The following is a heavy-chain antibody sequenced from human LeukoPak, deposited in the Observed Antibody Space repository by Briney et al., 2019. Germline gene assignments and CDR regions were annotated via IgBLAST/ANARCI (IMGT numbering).Heavy chain of an antibody. CDR3: ARGPGIAVAGMDY. CDR2: IYSGGGT. CDR1: GFTVSSNY. D-gene: IGHD6-19*01. J-gene: IGHJ4*02. V-gene: IGHV3-53*01. Sequence: PGGSLRLSCAASGFTVSSNYMSWVREAPGKVLEWVSVIYSGGGTFYADSVKGRFTISRDNSKNTLYLQMNNLRAEDTAVYYCARGPGIAVAGMDYWGQGTLVTASA.